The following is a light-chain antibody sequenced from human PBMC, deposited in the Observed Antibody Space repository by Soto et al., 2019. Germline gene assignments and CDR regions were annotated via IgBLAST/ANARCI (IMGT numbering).Light chain of an antibody. Sequence: DIQMTQSPSSLSASVGDRVTITCRASQYIYNYLSWYQQKPGKAPKLLIYDASSLHSGVPPRFSGSGSGTDFTLSINSLQPEDFATYYCQQTSSTTLTFGGGTKVDIX. J-gene: IGKJ4*01. CDR2: DAS. CDR3: QQTSSTTLT. V-gene: IGKV1-39*01. CDR1: QYIYNY.